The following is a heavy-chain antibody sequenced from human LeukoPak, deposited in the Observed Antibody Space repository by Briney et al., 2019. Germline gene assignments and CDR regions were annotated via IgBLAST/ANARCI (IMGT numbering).Heavy chain of an antibody. V-gene: IGHV3-66*01. CDR2: IYSGGST. J-gene: IGHJ4*02. CDR3: ATYCSGGSCYGY. Sequence: GGSLTPSCAASGFTVRSNYMSWVRQAPGEGLEWVSVIYSGGSTYYADSVKGRFTISRDNSKNTLYLQMNSLRAEDTAVYYCATYCSGGSCYGYWGQGTLVTVSS. D-gene: IGHD2-15*01. CDR1: GFTVRSNY.